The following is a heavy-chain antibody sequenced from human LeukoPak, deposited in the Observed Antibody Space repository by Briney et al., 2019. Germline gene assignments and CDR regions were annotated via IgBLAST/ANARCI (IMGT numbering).Heavy chain of an antibody. Sequence: SETLSLTCTVSGGSISSGGYYWSWIRQHPGKGLEWIGYIYYSGSTHYNPSLKSRVTVSVDTSKNQFSLKLSSVTAADTAVYYCARDGSGWDTNFDYWGQGTLVTVSS. J-gene: IGHJ4*02. V-gene: IGHV4-31*03. CDR2: IYYSGST. D-gene: IGHD6-19*01. CDR3: ARDGSGWDTNFDY. CDR1: GGSISSGGYY.